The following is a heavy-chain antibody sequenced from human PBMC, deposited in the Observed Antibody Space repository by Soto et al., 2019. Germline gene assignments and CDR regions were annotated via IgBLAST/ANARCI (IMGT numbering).Heavy chain of an antibody. Sequence: QVQRMQSGAEVKKPGSSVKVSCKASGGTFSSYAISWVRQAPGQGLEWMGGIIPIFGTANYAQKFQGRVTITADESTSTAYMELRSLRSEDTAVYYCGGGDSSGYYYTFYVWGQRTTVTVSS. CDR3: GGGDSSGYYYTFYV. CDR2: IIPIFGTA. D-gene: IGHD3-22*01. V-gene: IGHV1-69*01. CDR1: GGTFSSYA. J-gene: IGHJ6*02.